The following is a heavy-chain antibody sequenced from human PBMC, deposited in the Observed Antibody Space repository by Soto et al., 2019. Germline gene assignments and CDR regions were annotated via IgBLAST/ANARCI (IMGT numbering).Heavy chain of an antibody. CDR2: IYSGGST. Sequence: EVQLVESGGGLIQPGGSLSLSCAASGFTFSSNDMNWVRQAPGKGVEWVSLIYSGGSTYYADSVKGRFTISRDNSKNTFDLQVSSLRAEDTAVYYCATRPLLPGAPWGQGTMVTVSS. J-gene: IGHJ3*01. CDR1: GFTFSSND. V-gene: IGHV3-53*01. D-gene: IGHD3-22*01. CDR3: ATRPLLPGAP.